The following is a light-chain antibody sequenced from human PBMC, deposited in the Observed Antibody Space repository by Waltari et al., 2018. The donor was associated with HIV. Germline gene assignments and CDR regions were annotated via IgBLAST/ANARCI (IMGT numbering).Light chain of an antibody. J-gene: IGKJ1*01. CDR1: QSVSSK. CDR2: DAS. CDR3: QHYDNWPPWT. V-gene: IGKV3-15*01. Sequence: EIVMTQSPATLSASPGDRATLSCRASQSVSSKLAWYQQKPGQAPRLLIYDASTRATGIPDRFSGSGAETEFTLTISSLQSEDFAVYYCQHYDNWPPWTFGQGTKLDIK.